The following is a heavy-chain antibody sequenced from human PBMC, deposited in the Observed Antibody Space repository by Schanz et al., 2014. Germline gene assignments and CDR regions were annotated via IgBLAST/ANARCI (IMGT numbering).Heavy chain of an antibody. Sequence: EVQLAEYGGGLVQPGESLRLSCAASGFTFSAYWMAWVRQAPGKGLEWVAAINQAASVQYYVDSVKGRFTISRDDAKNSHYLQMNSLRVEDTAVFYCVKIGYTHWSLDDWGQGILVTVSS. J-gene: IGHJ4*02. CDR1: GFTFSAYW. CDR3: VKIGYTHWSLDD. CDR2: INQAASVQ. V-gene: IGHV3-7*01. D-gene: IGHD6-13*01.